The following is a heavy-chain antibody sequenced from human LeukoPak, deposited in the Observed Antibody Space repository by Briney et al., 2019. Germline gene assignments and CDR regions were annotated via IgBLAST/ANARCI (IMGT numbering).Heavy chain of an antibody. D-gene: IGHD3-10*01. Sequence: GGSLRLSCAASGFTFSVYWVHWVRQAPGKGLVWGSRINCDGSGTTYEDSVKGRFTISRDNATNTVYLQMNSLRADDTAVYYCARGPYYGSGSYGADYWGQGTLVTVSS. CDR1: GFTFSVYW. V-gene: IGHV3-74*03. CDR2: INCDGSGT. J-gene: IGHJ4*02. CDR3: ARGPYYGSGSYGADY.